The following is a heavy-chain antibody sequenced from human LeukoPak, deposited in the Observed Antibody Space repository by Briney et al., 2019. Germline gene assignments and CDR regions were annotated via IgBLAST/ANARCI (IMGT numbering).Heavy chain of an antibody. D-gene: IGHD1-1*01. CDR3: ARRGNWNYYYMDV. CDR2: ISSSSSLI. V-gene: IGHV3-48*01. J-gene: IGHJ6*03. CDR1: GFTFVSYN. Sequence: GGSLRLSCAASGFTFVSYNMNWVRQAPGKGLEWVSYISSSSSLIYYAGSVKGRLTLSRHNSKNTLYLQMNSLRAEDTAVYYCARRGNWNYYYMDVWGKGTTVTISS.